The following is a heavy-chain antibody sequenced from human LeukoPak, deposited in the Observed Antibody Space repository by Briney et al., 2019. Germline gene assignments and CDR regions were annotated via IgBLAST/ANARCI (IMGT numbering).Heavy chain of an antibody. V-gene: IGHV3-21*01. J-gene: IGHJ3*02. CDR2: ISSSSSYI. CDR3: ARAVGATGGAFDI. Sequence: GGSLRLSCAASGFTFSSYSMNWVRQAPGKGLEWVSSISSSSSYIYYADSVKGRFTISRDNAKNSLYLQMNSLRAEDTAVYYCARAVGATGGAFDIWGQGTMVTVSS. CDR1: GFTFSSYS. D-gene: IGHD1-26*01.